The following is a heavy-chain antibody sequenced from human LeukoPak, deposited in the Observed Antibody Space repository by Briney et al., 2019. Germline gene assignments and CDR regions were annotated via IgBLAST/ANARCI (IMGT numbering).Heavy chain of an antibody. J-gene: IGHJ3*02. D-gene: IGHD1-26*01. Sequence: GASVKVSCKASGYTFTSYGISWVRQAPGQGLEWMGGIIPIFGTANYAQKFQGRVTITADESTSTAYMGLSSLRSEDTAVYYCARGVVVGATDAFDIWGQGTMVTVSS. CDR1: GYTFTSYG. CDR2: IIPIFGTA. V-gene: IGHV1-69*13. CDR3: ARGVVVGATDAFDI.